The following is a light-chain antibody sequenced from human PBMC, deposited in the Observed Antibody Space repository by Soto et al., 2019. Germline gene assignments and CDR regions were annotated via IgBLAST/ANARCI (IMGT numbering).Light chain of an antibody. J-gene: IGKJ1*01. Sequence: ETLMTQSPANLSLSPWETATLSCRASQSVSSSYLAWYQQKPGQAPRLLIYGASSRTTGIPDRFSGSGSGTDFTLTISRLEPEDFAVYYCQQYGSLSWTFGQGTKVDIK. CDR2: GAS. V-gene: IGKV3-20*01. CDR1: QSVSSSY. CDR3: QQYGSLSWT.